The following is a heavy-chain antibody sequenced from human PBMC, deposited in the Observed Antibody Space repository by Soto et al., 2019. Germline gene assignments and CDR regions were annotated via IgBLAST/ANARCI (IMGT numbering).Heavy chain of an antibody. Sequence: QVQLVQSGAEVKKPGSSVKVSCKASGGTFSSYAISWVRQAPGQGLEWMGGLIPIFGTANYAQKFQGRVTITADESTSTAYMELSSLRSEDTAVYYCVSSGYDFDWDLRFDYWGQGTLVTVSS. CDR3: VSSGYDFDWDLRFDY. D-gene: IGHD5-12*01. CDR1: GGTFSSYA. V-gene: IGHV1-69*01. CDR2: LIPIFGTA. J-gene: IGHJ4*02.